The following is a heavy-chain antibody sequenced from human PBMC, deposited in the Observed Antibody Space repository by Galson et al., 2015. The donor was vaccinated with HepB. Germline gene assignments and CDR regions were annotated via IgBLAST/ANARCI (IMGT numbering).Heavy chain of an antibody. D-gene: IGHD3-3*01. CDR2: ISGSGGST. J-gene: IGHJ6*02. V-gene: IGHV3-23*01. CDR3: ARGPISPLGGYDFGVVTYYYYYGMDV. CDR1: GFTFSSYA. Sequence: SLRLSCAASGFTFSSYAMSWVRQAPGKGLEWVSAISGSGGSTYYADSVKGRFTISRDNSKNTLYLQMNSLRAEDTAVYYCARGPISPLGGYDFGVVTYYYYYGMDVWGQGTTVTVSS.